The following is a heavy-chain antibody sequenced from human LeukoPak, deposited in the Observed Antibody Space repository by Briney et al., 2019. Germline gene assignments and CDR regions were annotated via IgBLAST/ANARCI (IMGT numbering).Heavy chain of an antibody. V-gene: IGHV3-48*01. CDR1: GFTFSSYS. J-gene: IGHJ4*02. CDR2: ISGSSNTI. D-gene: IGHD3-16*01. Sequence: GGSLRLSCAASGFTFSSYSMSWVRQAPGKGLEWLSYISGSSNTIYYADSVKGRFTISRDNAKNSLYLQMNSLRAEDTAVYYCAKDRTITFGAPKYFDYWGQGTLVTVSS. CDR3: AKDRTITFGAPKYFDY.